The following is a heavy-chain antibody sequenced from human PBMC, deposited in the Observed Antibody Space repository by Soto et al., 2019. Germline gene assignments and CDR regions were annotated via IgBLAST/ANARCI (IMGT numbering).Heavy chain of an antibody. CDR3: ASSAPWCSGGSCYSGPIDY. J-gene: IGHJ4*02. Sequence: QLQLQESGPGLVKPSETLSLTCTVSGGSISSSSYYWGWIRQPPGKGLEWIGSIYYSGSTYYNPSLKSRVTISAHTSKNQSSLNLSSVTAADPAVYYCASSAPWCSGGSCYSGPIDYWGQGTLVTVSS. CDR2: IYYSGST. CDR1: GGSISSSSYY. D-gene: IGHD2-15*01. V-gene: IGHV4-39*01.